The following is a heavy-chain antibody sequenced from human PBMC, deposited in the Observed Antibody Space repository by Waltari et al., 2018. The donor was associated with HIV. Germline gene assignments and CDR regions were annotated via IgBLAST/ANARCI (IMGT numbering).Heavy chain of an antibody. J-gene: IGHJ4*02. CDR1: GFTFSSYN. D-gene: IGHD1-1*01. V-gene: IGHV3-48*04. Sequence: EVQLVESGGGLVQPGGSLRLSCVASGFTFSSYNMNWVRQAPGKGLEWLSYITSSGDTIYYADSVEGRFTVSRDNAKNSLYLQMNSLRAEDTAVYYCARTTHGIDFWGQGTLVTVSS. CDR3: ARTTHGIDF. CDR2: ITSSGDTI.